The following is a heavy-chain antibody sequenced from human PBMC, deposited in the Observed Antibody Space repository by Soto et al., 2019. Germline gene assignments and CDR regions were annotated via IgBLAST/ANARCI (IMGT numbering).Heavy chain of an antibody. D-gene: IGHD6-13*01. J-gene: IGHJ5*02. CDR3: AKDPYNNNWYNWFDP. V-gene: IGHV3-23*01. Sequence: GGSLRLSCAASGFTFSSHAMSWVRQAPGKGLEWVSAITGGGGTTYYADSVKGRFTISRDNSKNTLYLQMNSLSVEDTAVYYCAKDPYNNNWYNWFDPWGQGTLVTVSS. CDR1: GFTFSSHA. CDR2: ITGGGGTT.